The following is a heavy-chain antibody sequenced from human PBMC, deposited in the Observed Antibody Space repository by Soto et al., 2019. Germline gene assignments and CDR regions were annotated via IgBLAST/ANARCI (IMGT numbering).Heavy chain of an antibody. Sequence: ASVKVSCKASGYTFTGYYMHWVRQAPGQGLEWMGWINPNSGGTNYAQKFQGRVTMTRDTSISTAYMELSRLRSDDTAVYYCARDFWSDSGYGMDVWGQGTTVTVSS. D-gene: IGHD3-3*01. CDR2: INPNSGGT. J-gene: IGHJ6*02. CDR1: GYTFTGYY. CDR3: ARDFWSDSGYGMDV. V-gene: IGHV1-2*02.